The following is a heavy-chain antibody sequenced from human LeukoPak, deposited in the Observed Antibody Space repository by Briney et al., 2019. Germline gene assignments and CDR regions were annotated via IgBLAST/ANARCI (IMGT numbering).Heavy chain of an antibody. CDR1: GFTFSSYW. Sequence: GGSLRLSCAASGFTFSSYWMSWVRQAPGKGLEWVANIKQDGSEKYYVDSVKGRFTISRDNAKNSLYLQMNSLRAEDTAVYYCARASYGDYGALDIWGQGTMVTVSS. J-gene: IGHJ3*02. D-gene: IGHD4-17*01. V-gene: IGHV3-7*01. CDR2: IKQDGSEK. CDR3: ARASYGDYGALDI.